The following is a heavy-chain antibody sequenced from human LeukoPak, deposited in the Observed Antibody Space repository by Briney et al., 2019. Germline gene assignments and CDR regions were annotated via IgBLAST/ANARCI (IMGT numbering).Heavy chain of an antibody. CDR1: GFTFSSYS. CDR2: INHSGST. D-gene: IGHD3-22*01. Sequence: GSLRLSCAASGFTFSSYSMNWVRQPPGKGLEWIGEINHSGSTNYNPSLKSRVTISVDTSKNQFSLKLSSVTAADTAVYYCARGRRGTMIVVVIRIPPAFDIWGQGTMVTVSS. CDR3: ARGRRGTMIVVVIRIPPAFDI. J-gene: IGHJ3*02. V-gene: IGHV4-34*01.